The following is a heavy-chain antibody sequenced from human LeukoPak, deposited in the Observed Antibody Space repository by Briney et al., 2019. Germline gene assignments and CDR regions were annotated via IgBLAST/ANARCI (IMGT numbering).Heavy chain of an antibody. V-gene: IGHV3-30*02. Sequence: GGSLRLSCAAPGFTFSSYGMHWVRQAPGKGLEWVAFIRYDGSNKYYADSVKGRSTISGDNSKNTLYLQMNSLRAEDTAVYYCAKDQYFYGSGSDYWGQGTLVTVSS. D-gene: IGHD3-10*01. CDR2: IRYDGSNK. CDR3: AKDQYFYGSGSDY. J-gene: IGHJ4*02. CDR1: GFTFSSYG.